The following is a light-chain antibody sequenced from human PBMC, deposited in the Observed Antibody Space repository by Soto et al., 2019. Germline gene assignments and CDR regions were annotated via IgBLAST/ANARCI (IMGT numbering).Light chain of an antibody. CDR3: CSYAGSSPYV. Sequence: QSVLTQPASVSGSPGQSITIPCTGTSSDVGSYNLVSWYQQHPGKAHKLMIYEGSKRPSGVSNRFSGSKSGNTASLTISGLQAEDEADYYCCSYAGSSPYVFGTGTKVTVL. V-gene: IGLV2-23*01. J-gene: IGLJ1*01. CDR2: EGS. CDR1: SSDVGSYNL.